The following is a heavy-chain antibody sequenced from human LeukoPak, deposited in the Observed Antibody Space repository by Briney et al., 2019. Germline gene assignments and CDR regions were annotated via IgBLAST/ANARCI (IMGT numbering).Heavy chain of an antibody. J-gene: IGHJ5*02. CDR1: GGSISSGDYY. D-gene: IGHD2-2*01. V-gene: IGHV4-30-4*08. CDR3: ARDLHCSSTSCYYGSNWFDP. CDR2: IYYSGST. Sequence: PSETLSLTCTVSGGSISSGDYYWRWIRQPPGKGLEWNGYIYYSGSTYYNPSLKSRVTISVDTSKNQFSLKLSSVTAADTAVYYCARDLHCSSTSCYYGSNWFDPWGQGTLVTVSS.